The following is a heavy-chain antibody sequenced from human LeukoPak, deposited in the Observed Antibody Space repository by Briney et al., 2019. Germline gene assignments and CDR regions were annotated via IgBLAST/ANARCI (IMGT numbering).Heavy chain of an antibody. V-gene: IGHV3-72*01. CDR2: TRNKANSYTT. Sequence: GGSLRLSCAASGFTFSDQNMDWVRQAPGKGLEWVGRTRNKANSYTTDYAASVKGRFTISRDDSKNSLYLQMNSLKTEDPAVYYCARDFALWGQGTLVTASS. CDR1: GFTFSDQN. J-gene: IGHJ4*02. D-gene: IGHD3-3*01. CDR3: ARDFAL.